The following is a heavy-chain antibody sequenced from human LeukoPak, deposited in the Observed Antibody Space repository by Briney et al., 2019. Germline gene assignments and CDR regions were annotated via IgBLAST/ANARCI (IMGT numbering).Heavy chain of an antibody. CDR1: GYTFTGYY. D-gene: IGHD3-10*01. J-gene: IGHJ6*03. Sequence: ASVKVSCKASGYTFTGYYMHWVRQAPGQGLEWMGWINPNSGGTNYAQKFQGRVTMTRDTSISTAYMELSRLRSDDTAVYYCAAFITMVRGATLGYYYYMDVWGKGTTVTISS. CDR3: AAFITMVRGATLGYYYYMDV. V-gene: IGHV1-2*02. CDR2: INPNSGGT.